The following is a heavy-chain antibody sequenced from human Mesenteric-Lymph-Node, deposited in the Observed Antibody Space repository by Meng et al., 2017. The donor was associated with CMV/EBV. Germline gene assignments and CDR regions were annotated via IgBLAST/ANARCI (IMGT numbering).Heavy chain of an antibody. Sequence: SETLSLTCTVSGGSISSYYWNWIRQPPGKGLEWIGYIYYSGSTNYNPSLKSRVTISVDTSKNQFSLKLSSVTAADTAVYYCARWSDCSSTSCSYYYGMDVWGQGTTVTVSS. J-gene: IGHJ6*02. CDR3: ARWSDCSSTSCSYYYGMDV. CDR1: GGSISSYY. CDR2: IYYSGST. D-gene: IGHD2-2*01. V-gene: IGHV4-59*01.